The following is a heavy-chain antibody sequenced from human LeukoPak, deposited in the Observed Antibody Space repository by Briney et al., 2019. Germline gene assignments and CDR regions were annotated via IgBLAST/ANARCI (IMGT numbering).Heavy chain of an antibody. D-gene: IGHD2-2*01. CDR2: TSAYNGGR. Sequence: ASVNLSFKASGYTFTSYGFSWVRQAPGQGIEWVGWTSAYNGGRNYAQKFQGRVTMTTDTSTSTAYMELRSLRSADTAVYYCARDSGYCSSTSCSNLDYWGQGTLVTVSS. V-gene: IGHV1-18*01. CDR1: GYTFTSYG. CDR3: ARDSGYCSSTSCSNLDY. J-gene: IGHJ4*02.